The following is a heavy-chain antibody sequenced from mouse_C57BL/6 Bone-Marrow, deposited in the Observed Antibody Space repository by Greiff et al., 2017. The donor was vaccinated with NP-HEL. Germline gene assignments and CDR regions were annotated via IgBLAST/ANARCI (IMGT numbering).Heavy chain of an antibody. D-gene: IGHD1-1*01. CDR3: VGGRDYGSSWFAY. CDR1: GFTFNTYA. Sequence: EVQLVESGGGLVQPKGSLKLSCAASGFTFNTYAMHWVRQAPGKGLEWVARIRSKSSNYATYYADSVKDRFTISREDSESIPKLPMIHLKTEDTAVYYCVGGRDYGSSWFAYWGQGTLVTVSA. J-gene: IGHJ3*01. V-gene: IGHV10-3*01. CDR2: IRSKSSNYAT.